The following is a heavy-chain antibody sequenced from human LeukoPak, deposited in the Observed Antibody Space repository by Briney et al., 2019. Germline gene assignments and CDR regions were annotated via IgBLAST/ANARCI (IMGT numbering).Heavy chain of an antibody. CDR2: ISWNSGSI. D-gene: IGHD1-26*01. CDR1: GFTFDDYA. Sequence: GGSLRLSCAASGFTFDDYAMHWVRQAPGKGLEWVSGISWNSGSIGYADSVKGRFTISRDNAKNSLYLQMNSLRAEDTALYYCAKDGGVGPDGNWFDPWGQGTLVTVSS. V-gene: IGHV3-9*01. CDR3: AKDGGVGPDGNWFDP. J-gene: IGHJ5*02.